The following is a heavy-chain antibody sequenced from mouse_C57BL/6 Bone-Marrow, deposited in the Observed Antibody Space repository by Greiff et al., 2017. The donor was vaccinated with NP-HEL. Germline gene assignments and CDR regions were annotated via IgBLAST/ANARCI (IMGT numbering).Heavy chain of an antibody. CDR3: ASTFDY. V-gene: IGHV5-4*01. CDR1: GFTFSSYA. Sequence: EVHLVESGGGLVKPGGSLKLSCAASGFTFSSYAMSWVRQTPEKRLEWVATISDGGSYTYYPDNVKGRFTISRDNAKNNLYLQMSHLKSEDTAMYYCASTFDYWGQGTTLTVSS. J-gene: IGHJ2*01. CDR2: ISDGGSYT.